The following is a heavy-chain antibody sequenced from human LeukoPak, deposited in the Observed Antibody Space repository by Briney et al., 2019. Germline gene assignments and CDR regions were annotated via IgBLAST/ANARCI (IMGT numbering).Heavy chain of an antibody. Sequence: GGSLRLSCAASGFTLSVYRMSWVRQIPGKGLEWVANIRQDGGEIYYVDSVKGRFTISRDNAKNSLYLEVNSLRAEDTALYYCARILTNYPGWYFDLWGRGTLVTVSS. D-gene: IGHD4/OR15-4a*01. CDR2: IRQDGGEI. V-gene: IGHV3-7*01. J-gene: IGHJ2*01. CDR3: ARILTNYPGWYFDL. CDR1: GFTLSVYR.